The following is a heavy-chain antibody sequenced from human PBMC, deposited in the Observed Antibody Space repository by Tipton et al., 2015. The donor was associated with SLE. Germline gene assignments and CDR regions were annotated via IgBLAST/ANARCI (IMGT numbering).Heavy chain of an antibody. D-gene: IGHD4/OR15-4a*01. CDR1: GYSFTGYF. CDR3: ARVYGGSSDY. Sequence: QSGAEVKKPGASVNVSCKASGYSFTGYFVHWVRQAPGQGLEWMGRINPKSGVTDYAKNFQGRVTMTRDTSITTAYLELSSLTSDDTAVYFCARVYGGSSDYWGQGALVTVSS. CDR2: INPKSGVT. J-gene: IGHJ4*02. V-gene: IGHV1-2*06.